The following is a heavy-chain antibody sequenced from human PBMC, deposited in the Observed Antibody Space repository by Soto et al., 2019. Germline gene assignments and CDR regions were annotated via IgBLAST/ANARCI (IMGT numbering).Heavy chain of an antibody. CDR3: ARAQDCSSTSCYPYYYYYGMDV. Sequence: PSETLSLTCAVSGGSISSSNWWSWVRPPPGKGLEWIGEIYHSGSTNYNPSLKSRVTISVDKSKNQFSLKLSSVTAADTAVYYCARAQDCSSTSCYPYYYYYGMDVWGQGTTVT. CDR1: GGSISSSNW. D-gene: IGHD2-2*01. V-gene: IGHV4-4*02. J-gene: IGHJ6*02. CDR2: IYHSGST.